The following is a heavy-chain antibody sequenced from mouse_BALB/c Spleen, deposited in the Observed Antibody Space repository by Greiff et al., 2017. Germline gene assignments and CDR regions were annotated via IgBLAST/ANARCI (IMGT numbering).Heavy chain of an antibody. CDR1: GFTFSSYT. V-gene: IGHV5-12-2*01. CDR2: ISNGGGST. J-gene: IGHJ3*01. CDR3: ARHEEVS. Sequence: EVMLVESGGGLVQPGGSLKLSCAASGFTFSSYTMSWVRQTPEKRLEWVAYISNGGGSTYYPDTVKGRFTISRDNAKNTLYLQMSSLKSEDTAMYYCARHEEVSWGQGTLVTVSA.